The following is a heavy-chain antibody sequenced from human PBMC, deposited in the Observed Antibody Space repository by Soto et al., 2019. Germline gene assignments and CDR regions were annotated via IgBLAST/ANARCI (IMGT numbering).Heavy chain of an antibody. Sequence: SETLSLTCAVSGGSISSSNWWSWVRQPAGKGLEWIGEIYHSGSTNYNPSLKSRVTISVDKSKNQFSLKLSSVTAADTAVYYCASLASSGWYGNYYYGMDVWGQGTTVTVSS. CDR1: GGSISSSNW. J-gene: IGHJ6*02. CDR3: ASLASSGWYGNYYYGMDV. D-gene: IGHD6-19*01. V-gene: IGHV4-4*02. CDR2: IYHSGST.